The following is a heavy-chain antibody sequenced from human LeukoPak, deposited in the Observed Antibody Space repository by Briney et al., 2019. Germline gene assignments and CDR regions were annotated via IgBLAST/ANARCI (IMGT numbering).Heavy chain of an antibody. CDR1: GFTFSSYW. CDR3: AKPDLYGDFDY. J-gene: IGHJ4*02. Sequence: GGSLRLSCVGSGFTFSSYWMHWVRQGPGKGLEWVSRISIDGSTTTYADSVKGRFTISRDNSKNTLYLQMNSLRAEDTAVYYCAKPDLYGDFDYWGQGTLVTVSS. CDR2: ISIDGSTT. D-gene: IGHD1-14*01. V-gene: IGHV3-74*01.